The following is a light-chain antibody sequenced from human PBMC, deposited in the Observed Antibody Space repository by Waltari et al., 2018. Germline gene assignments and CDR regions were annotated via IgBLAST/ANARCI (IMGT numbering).Light chain of an antibody. CDR1: SSDVGFYNY. V-gene: IGLV2-14*01. J-gene: IGLJ3*02. CDR2: DVS. CDR3: NSYAGSSSWV. Sequence: QSALTQPASVSGSPGQSITISCTGTSSDVGFYNYVSWYQQHPGKAPKLMIYDVSGRPAGVSNRFPGSKSGNTASLTISGLQAEDEADYYCNSYAGSSSWVFGGGTKLTVL.